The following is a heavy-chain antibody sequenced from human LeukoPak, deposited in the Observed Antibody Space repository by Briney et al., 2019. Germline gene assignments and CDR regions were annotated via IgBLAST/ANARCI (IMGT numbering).Heavy chain of an antibody. CDR1: GYTFTGYF. CDR3: ARDRGYYDFWSGYYNFDY. D-gene: IGHD3-3*01. CDR2: INPNSGGT. Sequence: ASVKVSCKASGYTFTGYFMHWVRQAPGQGLEWMGRINPNSGGTNYAQKLQGRVTMTRDTSISTAYMELSRLRSDDTAVYYCARDRGYYDFWSGYYNFDYWGQGTLVTVSS. V-gene: IGHV1-2*06. J-gene: IGHJ4*02.